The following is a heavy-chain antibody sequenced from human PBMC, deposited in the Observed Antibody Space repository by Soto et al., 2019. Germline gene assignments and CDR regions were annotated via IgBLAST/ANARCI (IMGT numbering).Heavy chain of an antibody. Sequence: GRSLRLSCAASRFTFSTFAMQWVRHAPGKGLEWVAVISHDGSKKYYADFVKGQFTISRDNSKKTLFLQMNSLRGDDTAVYYCAKDLVRDPGFFYYYYGMDVWGRGTTVTVSS. V-gene: IGHV3-30*18. CDR2: ISHDGSKK. D-gene: IGHD6-6*01. CDR1: RFTFSTFA. J-gene: IGHJ6*02. CDR3: AKDLVRDPGFFYYYYGMDV.